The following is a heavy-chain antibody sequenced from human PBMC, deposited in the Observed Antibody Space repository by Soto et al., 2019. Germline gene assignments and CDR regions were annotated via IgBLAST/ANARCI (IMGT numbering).Heavy chain of an antibody. J-gene: IGHJ5*02. V-gene: IGHV1-8*02. Sequence: ASVKVSCKASGYTFTNNDVSWVRQATGQGLEWMGWMNPGSGDTGYAQKLQGRVTMTRDISIATAYMGLNSLTSEDTAIFYCARMVSFGSLNWCEPGGKGTLVPVSS. CDR2: MNPGSGDT. D-gene: IGHD5-18*01. CDR1: GYTFTNND. CDR3: ARMVSFGSLNWCEP.